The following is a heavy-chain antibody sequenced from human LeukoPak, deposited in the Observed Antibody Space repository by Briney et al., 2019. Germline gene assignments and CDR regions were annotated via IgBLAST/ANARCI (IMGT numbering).Heavy chain of an antibody. D-gene: IGHD2-2*01. V-gene: IGHV4-59*01. Sequence: SETLSLTCTVSGGSISSYYWSWIRQPPGKGLEWIGYIYYSGSTNYNPSLKSRVTISVDTSKTQFSLKLSSVTAADTAVYYCARARCSSTSCYVFDYWGQGTLVTVSS. CDR3: ARARCSSTSCYVFDY. J-gene: IGHJ4*02. CDR1: GGSISSYY. CDR2: IYYSGST.